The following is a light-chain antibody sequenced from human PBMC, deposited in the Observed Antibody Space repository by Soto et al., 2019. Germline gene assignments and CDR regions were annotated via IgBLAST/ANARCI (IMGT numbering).Light chain of an antibody. CDR3: QQYDSAPLT. CDR2: AAS. CDR1: QGISNY. V-gene: IGKV1-27*01. Sequence: DIQMTQSPSSLSASVRDRVNITCRASQGISNYLAWYQQKPGKVPKLLIYAASTLQAGVPSRFSGSGSGTDFSLPISSLQPEDVASYYCQQYDSAPLTFGQGTKVEIK. J-gene: IGKJ1*01.